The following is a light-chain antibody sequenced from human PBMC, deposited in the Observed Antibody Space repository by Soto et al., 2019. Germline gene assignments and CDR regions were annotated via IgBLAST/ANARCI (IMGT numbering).Light chain of an antibody. CDR2: AAS. V-gene: IGKV1-12*01. CDR1: QDIGGR. CDR3: LQVYSFPRT. Sequence: DIPLTQSPSSVSASLLARLPIXGGASQDIGGRLAWFQQKPGKAPQYLIQAASILQSGVPSRFSGSGSGTEFILTINNLQPEDFASYFCLQVYSFPRTFGLGTKVDIK. J-gene: IGKJ1*01.